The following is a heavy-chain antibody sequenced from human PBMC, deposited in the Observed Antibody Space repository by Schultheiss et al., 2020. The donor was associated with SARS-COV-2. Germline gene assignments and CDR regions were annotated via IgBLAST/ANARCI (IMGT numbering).Heavy chain of an antibody. J-gene: IGHJ6*02. CDR3: ARSEFWRNYYYYGMDV. V-gene: IGHV4-59*12. D-gene: IGHD3/OR15-3a*01. CDR1: GGSISSYY. CDR2: IYYSGST. Sequence: SETLSLTCTVSGGSISSYYWSWIRQPPGKGLEWIGYIYYSGSTNYNPSLKSRVTISVDTSKNQFSLKLSSVTAADTAVYYCARSEFWRNYYYYGMDVWGQGTTVTVSS.